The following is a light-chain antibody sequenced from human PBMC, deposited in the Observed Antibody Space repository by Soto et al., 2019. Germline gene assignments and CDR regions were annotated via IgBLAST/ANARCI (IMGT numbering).Light chain of an antibody. V-gene: IGKV1-9*01. J-gene: IGKJ4*01. CDR1: QGISSY. Sequence: DIQLTQSPSFLSASVGDRVTITCRASQGISSYLAWYQQKPGKPPKVLIYAASALQSGVPSRFSGSGSGTEFTITISSLQPEDFATYYCQQLNSYPLTFGGGTKVEIK. CDR2: AAS. CDR3: QQLNSYPLT.